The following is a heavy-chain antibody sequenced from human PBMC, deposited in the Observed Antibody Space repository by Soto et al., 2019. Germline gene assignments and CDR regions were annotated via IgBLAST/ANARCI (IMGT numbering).Heavy chain of an antibody. V-gene: IGHV4-31*03. Sequence: PSETLSLTCTVSGGSISSGGYYWSWIRQHPGKGLEWIGYIYYSGSTYYNPSLKSRVTISVDTSKNQFSLKLSSVTAADTAVYYCARYIVLMVYARYYYYGMDVWGQGTTVTVSS. D-gene: IGHD2-8*01. CDR2: IYYSGST. J-gene: IGHJ6*02. CDR1: GGSISSGGYY. CDR3: ARYIVLMVYARYYYYGMDV.